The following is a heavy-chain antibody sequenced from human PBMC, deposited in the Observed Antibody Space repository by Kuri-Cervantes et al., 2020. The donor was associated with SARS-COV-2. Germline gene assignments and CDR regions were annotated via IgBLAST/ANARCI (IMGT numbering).Heavy chain of an antibody. CDR1: GFAFSSYV. D-gene: IGHD6-19*01. Sequence: GGSLRLSCAASGFAFSSYVLHWVRRAPGKGPEWVSAIGTGGDTYYADSVMGRFTIPRDNAKKSLYLQMNSLIAEDMAVYYCAKDAEQWLVPERNWFDPWGQGTLVTVSS. CDR3: AKDAEQWLVPERNWFDP. V-gene: IGHV3-47*02. J-gene: IGHJ5*02. CDR2: IGTGGDT.